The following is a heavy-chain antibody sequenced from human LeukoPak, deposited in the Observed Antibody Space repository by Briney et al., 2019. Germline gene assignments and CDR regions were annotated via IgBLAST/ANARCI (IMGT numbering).Heavy chain of an antibody. D-gene: IGHD5-18*01. V-gene: IGHV1-69*04. CDR3: ARDSGYSYGNFDY. CDR1: GGTFSSYA. J-gene: IGHJ4*02. Sequence: ASVKVSCKASGGTFSSYAISWVRQAPGQGLEWMGRIIPILGIANYAQKFQGRVTITADKSTSTAYMELSSLRSEDTAVYYCARDSGYSYGNFDYWGQGTLVTVSS. CDR2: IIPILGIA.